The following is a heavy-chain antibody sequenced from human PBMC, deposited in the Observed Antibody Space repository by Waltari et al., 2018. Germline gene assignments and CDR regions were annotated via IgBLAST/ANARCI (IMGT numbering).Heavy chain of an antibody. V-gene: IGHV4-38-2*01. Sequence: QVQLQESGPGLVKPSETLSLTCAVSGYSISSGYYWGWIRQPPGKGLEWIGSIYHSGSTYYTPSLKSRATISVDTSKNQFSLKLSSVTAADTAVYYCARLSKVNGMDVWGQGTTVTVSS. CDR1: GYSISSGYY. D-gene: IGHD3-22*01. CDR3: ARLSKVNGMDV. J-gene: IGHJ6*02. CDR2: IYHSGST.